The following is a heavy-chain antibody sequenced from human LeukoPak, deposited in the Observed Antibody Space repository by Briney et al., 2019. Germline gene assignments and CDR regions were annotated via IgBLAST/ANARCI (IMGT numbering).Heavy chain of an antibody. Sequence: SETLSLTCTVSGGSISSYYWSWIRQPPGKGLEWIGYIYYSGSTNYNPSLKSRVTISVDTSKNQFSLKLSSVTAADTAVYYCARVDTAMVPDYWGQGTLVTVSS. J-gene: IGHJ4*02. CDR1: GGSISSYY. D-gene: IGHD5-18*01. CDR2: IYYSGST. V-gene: IGHV4-59*01. CDR3: ARVDTAMVPDY.